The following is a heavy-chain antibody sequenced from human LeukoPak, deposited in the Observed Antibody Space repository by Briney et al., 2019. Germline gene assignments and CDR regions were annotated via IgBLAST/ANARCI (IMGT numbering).Heavy chain of an antibody. CDR1: GFTFSSYA. Sequence: PGGSLRLSCAASGFTFSSYAMSWVRQAPGKGLEWDSHISGSSSSTYYADSVKGRFTISRDNSKNTLYLQMNSLRAEDTAVYYCAKFQRHFEWELSYFDYWGQGTLVTVSS. D-gene: IGHD1-26*01. CDR2: ISGSSSST. J-gene: IGHJ4*02. V-gene: IGHV3-23*01. CDR3: AKFQRHFEWELSYFDY.